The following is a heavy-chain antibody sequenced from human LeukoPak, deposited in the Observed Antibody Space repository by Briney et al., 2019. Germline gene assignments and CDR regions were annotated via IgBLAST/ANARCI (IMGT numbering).Heavy chain of an antibody. J-gene: IGHJ4*03. V-gene: IGHV3-53*05. CDR3: ARDQPLEH. D-gene: IGHD3-3*01. CDR2: IYGADNT. Sequence: GGSLRLSCAASGFTVSSYYMSWVRQAPGKGLDWVSVIYGADNTYYADSVKGRFTISRDSSKNTLYLQMNSLRTEDTAEYYCARDQPLEHWGQGTLVTVSS. CDR1: GFTVSSYY.